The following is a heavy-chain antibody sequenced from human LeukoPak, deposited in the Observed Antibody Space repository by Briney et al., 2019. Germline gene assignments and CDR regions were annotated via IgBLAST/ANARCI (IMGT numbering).Heavy chain of an antibody. D-gene: IGHD3-22*01. CDR1: GLTFSTFG. CDR3: AKDLKGSSGYYHIFDY. CDR2: ISGSAVST. Sequence: GGSLRLSCAASGLTFSTFGMTWVRQAPGKGLEWVSAISGSAVSTYYADSVKGRFTISRDNSKNTLYLQMNSLRAEDTAVYYCAKDLKGSSGYYHIFDYWGQGTLVTVSS. V-gene: IGHV3-23*01. J-gene: IGHJ4*02.